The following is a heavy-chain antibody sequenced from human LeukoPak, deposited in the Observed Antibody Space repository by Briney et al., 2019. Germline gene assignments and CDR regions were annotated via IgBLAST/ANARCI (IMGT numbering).Heavy chain of an antibody. V-gene: IGHV4-39*01. CDR2: ISYSGST. Sequence: SETLSLTCTVSGGSISSGSYYWGWIRQPPGKGLEWIGSISYSGSTYYNPSLKSRVTISVDTSKNQFSLKLSSVTAADTAVYYCARHVGSDVVLAYCGGDCYRSSFDYWGQGTLVTVSS. D-gene: IGHD2-21*02. CDR1: GGSISSGSYY. CDR3: ARHVGSDVVLAYCGGDCYRSSFDY. J-gene: IGHJ4*02.